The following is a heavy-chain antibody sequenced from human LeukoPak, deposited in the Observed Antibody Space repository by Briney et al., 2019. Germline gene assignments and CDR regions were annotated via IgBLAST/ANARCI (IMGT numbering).Heavy chain of an antibody. CDR1: GFTFSSYG. V-gene: IGHV3-30*02. CDR2: IRYDGSNK. CDR3: AKDGMYSSSWYAYYFDY. Sequence: GGSLRLSCAASGFTFSSYGMHWVRQAPGKGLEWVAFIRYDGSNKYYAASVKGRFTISRDNSKNTLYLQMNSLRAEDTAVYYCAKDGMYSSSWYAYYFDYWGQGTLVTVSS. D-gene: IGHD6-13*01. J-gene: IGHJ4*02.